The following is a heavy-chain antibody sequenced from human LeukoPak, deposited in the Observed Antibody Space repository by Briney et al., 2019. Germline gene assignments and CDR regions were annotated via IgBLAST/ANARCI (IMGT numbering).Heavy chain of an antibody. CDR3: ARDIAVGSGCYDY. V-gene: IGHV3-30*04. CDR2: ISHDGNNI. Sequence: PGGSLRLSCAVSEFTFSTYSMHWVRQAPGKGLEWVAVISHDGNNIYYPDSVKGRFTISRDNSKNTLYLQMNSLRPEDTAVYYCARDIAVGSGCYDYWGQGTLVTVSS. CDR1: EFTFSTYS. D-gene: IGHD6-19*01. J-gene: IGHJ4*02.